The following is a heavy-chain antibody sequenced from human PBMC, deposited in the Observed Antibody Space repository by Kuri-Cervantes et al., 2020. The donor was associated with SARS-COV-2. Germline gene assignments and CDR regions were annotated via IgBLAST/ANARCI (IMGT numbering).Heavy chain of an antibody. CDR2: INPRSGGT. Sequence: ASVKVSCKASGYTFTDYYMHWVRQAPGQGLEWMGWINPRSGGTKYVEKFQGRVTMARDTSISTAYMELSRLRSDDTAVYYCARVWALYCSSTSCYTFAFDIWGQGTMVTVSS. CDR3: ARVWALYCSSTSCYTFAFDI. J-gene: IGHJ3*02. CDR1: GYTFTDYY. V-gene: IGHV1-2*02. D-gene: IGHD2-2*02.